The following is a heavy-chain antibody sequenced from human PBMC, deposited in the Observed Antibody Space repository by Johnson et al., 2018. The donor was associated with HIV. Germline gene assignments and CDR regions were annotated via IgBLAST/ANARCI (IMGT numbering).Heavy chain of an antibody. CDR2: ISGSGGST. CDR1: GFTFSSYA. D-gene: IGHD1-26*01. Sequence: VQLVESGGGLVQPGGSLRLSCAASGFTFSSYAMSWVRQAPGKGLEWVSAISGSGGSTYYAESVTGRFTISRDNSTNTLYLQMNSLRPEDTAVYYCASDGWELLGVAAFDVWGQGTLVTVSS. J-gene: IGHJ3*01. V-gene: IGHV3-23*04. CDR3: ASDGWELLGVAAFDV.